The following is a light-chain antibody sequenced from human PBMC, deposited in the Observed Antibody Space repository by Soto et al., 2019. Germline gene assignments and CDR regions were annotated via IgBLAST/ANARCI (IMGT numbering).Light chain of an antibody. CDR3: CSYAGSYTPNWV. CDR1: SSDVGGYNY. Sequence: QSALTQPRSVSGSPGQSVTISCTGTSSDVGGYNYVSWYQQHPGKAPKLMIYDVSKRPSGVPDRFSGSKSGNTASLTISGLQAEDESDYYCCSYAGSYTPNWVFGEGTKLTVL. J-gene: IGLJ3*02. CDR2: DVS. V-gene: IGLV2-11*01.